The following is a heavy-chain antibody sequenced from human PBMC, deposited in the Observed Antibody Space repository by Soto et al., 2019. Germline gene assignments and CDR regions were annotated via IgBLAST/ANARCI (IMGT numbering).Heavy chain of an antibody. Sequence: ASVKVSCKASGYTFTGYYMHWVRQAPGQGLEWMGWINPNSGGTNYAQKFQGRVTMTRDTSISTAYMELSRLRSDDTAVYYCARDGRFFEWLPPPELYYYYGMDVWGQGTTVTVSS. CDR2: INPNSGGT. CDR1: GYTFTGYY. D-gene: IGHD3-3*01. CDR3: ARDGRFFEWLPPPELYYYYGMDV. J-gene: IGHJ6*02. V-gene: IGHV1-2*02.